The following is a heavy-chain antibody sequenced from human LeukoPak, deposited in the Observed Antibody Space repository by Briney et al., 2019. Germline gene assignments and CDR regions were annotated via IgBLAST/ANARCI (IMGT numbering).Heavy chain of an antibody. D-gene: IGHD3-9*01. CDR2: IYTSGST. CDR1: GGSISSGSYY. CDR3: AREGKYFDWLSKGYFDY. J-gene: IGHJ4*02. Sequence: SETLSLTCTVSGGSISSGSYYWSWIRQPAGKGLEWIGRIYTSGSTNYNPSLKSRVTISVDTSKNQFSLKLSSVTAADTAVYYCAREGKYFDWLSKGYFDYWGQGTLVTVSS. V-gene: IGHV4-61*02.